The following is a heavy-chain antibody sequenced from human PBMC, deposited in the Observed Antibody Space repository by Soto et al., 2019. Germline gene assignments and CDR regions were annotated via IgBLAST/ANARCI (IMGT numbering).Heavy chain of an antibody. D-gene: IGHD2-2*01. CDR1: GFTFSSSA. CDR3: AKILATSDYYWYGLDV. V-gene: IGHV3-23*01. Sequence: DVQLLESGGGLAQPGGSLRISCLASGFTFSSSAMDWVRQAPGKGLESIASISASGDRTYYADSVKGRFTISRDNSKNLLFLQMNSLRAEDTAVYYCAKILATSDYYWYGLDVWGQGAAVTVSS. CDR2: ISASGDRT. J-gene: IGHJ6*02.